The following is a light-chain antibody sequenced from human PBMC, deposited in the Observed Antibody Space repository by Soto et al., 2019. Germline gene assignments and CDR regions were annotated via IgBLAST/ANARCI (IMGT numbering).Light chain of an antibody. CDR3: CSYAGSYV. CDR1: SSDVGGYNY. Sequence: QSALTQPRSVSGSPGQSVTISCTGTSSDVGGYNYVSWYQQHPGKAPKLMIYDVSKRPSGVPDRFSGSKSGNTASLTISGLKVEDEADYYCCSYAGSYVFGTGTKLTVL. CDR2: DVS. V-gene: IGLV2-11*01. J-gene: IGLJ1*01.